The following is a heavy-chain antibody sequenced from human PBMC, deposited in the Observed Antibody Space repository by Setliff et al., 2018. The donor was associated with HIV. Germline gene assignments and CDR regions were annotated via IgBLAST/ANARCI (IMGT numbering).Heavy chain of an antibody. CDR3: VRDPIEGSPDYFDY. J-gene: IGHJ4*02. CDR1: GFTFSNHW. CDR2: INYHGSDI. V-gene: IGHV3-74*01. Sequence: GGSLRLSCVGSGFTFSNHWMQWVRQAPGKGLVWVSRINYHGSDISYADSVKGRFTISRDNAKNTVYLQMNNLRDEDTATYYCVRDPIEGSPDYFDYWGQGALVTVSS. D-gene: IGHD1-26*01.